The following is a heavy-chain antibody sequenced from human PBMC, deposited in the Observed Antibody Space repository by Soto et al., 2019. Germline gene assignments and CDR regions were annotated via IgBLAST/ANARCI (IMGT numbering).Heavy chain of an antibody. CDR2: INHSGST. J-gene: IGHJ4*02. V-gene: IGHV4-34*01. CDR3: ARQPRGPGYGERGLYFDD. D-gene: IGHD3-16*01. CDR1: GGSFSGYY. Sequence: LSLTCAVYGGSFSGYYWSWIRQPPGKGLEWIGEINHSGSTNYNPSLKSRVTISVDTSKNQFSLKLSSVTAADTAVYFCARQPRGPGYGERGLYFDDWGQGTLVTVSS.